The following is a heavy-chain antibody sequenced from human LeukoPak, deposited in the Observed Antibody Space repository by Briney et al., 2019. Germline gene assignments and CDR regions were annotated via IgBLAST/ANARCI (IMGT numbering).Heavy chain of an antibody. D-gene: IGHD3-10*01. CDR1: GGSISSGSYY. CDR3: ARNKGRYGSGRVHFDP. Sequence: PSETLSLTFTVSGGSISSGSYYWSWIRQPAGKGLEWIGRIYTSGSTNYNPSLKRRVTISVDTSKNQLSLKLSSVTAADTAVYYCARNKGRYGSGRVHFDPWGQGTLVTVSS. CDR2: IYTSGST. V-gene: IGHV4-61*02. J-gene: IGHJ5*02.